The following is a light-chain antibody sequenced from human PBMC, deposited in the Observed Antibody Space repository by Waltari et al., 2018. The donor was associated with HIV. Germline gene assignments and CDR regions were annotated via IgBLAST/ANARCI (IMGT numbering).Light chain of an antibody. Sequence: QSALTQPPSASGSPGQSVAISCPGTSSDIGGYNYVSWYQQHPGKAPKLMIFAVTKRPSGVPGRCAGAKAGNTASLTVSGLQAEDEADYYCASYGGTNDLVFGGGTKLTVL. CDR1: SSDIGGYNY. CDR2: AVT. CDR3: ASYGGTNDLV. J-gene: IGLJ3*02. V-gene: IGLV2-8*01.